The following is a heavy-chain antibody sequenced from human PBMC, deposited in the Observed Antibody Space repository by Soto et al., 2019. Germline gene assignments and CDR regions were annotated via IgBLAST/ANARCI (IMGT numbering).Heavy chain of an antibody. D-gene: IGHD5-18*01. V-gene: IGHV1-69*13. CDR3: ARWNTAMVKVIRGDAFDI. CDR1: GGTFSSYA. CDR2: IIPIFGTA. J-gene: IGHJ3*02. Sequence: GASVKVSCKASGGTFSSYAISWVRQAPGQGLEWMGGIIPIFGTANYAQKFQGRVTITADESTSTAYMELSSLRSEDTAVYYCARWNTAMVKVIRGDAFDIWGQGTMVTVSS.